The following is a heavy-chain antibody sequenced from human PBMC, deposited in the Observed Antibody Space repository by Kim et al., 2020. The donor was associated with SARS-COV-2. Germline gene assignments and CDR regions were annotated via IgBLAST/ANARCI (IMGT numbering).Heavy chain of an antibody. CDR3: ARDPYSGSYDY. V-gene: IGHV3-21*01. D-gene: IGHD1-26*01. Sequence: ADPVKGRFTSAREHAKNSLYLQMNSLRAEDTAVYYCARDPYSGSYDYWGQGTLVTVSS. J-gene: IGHJ4*02.